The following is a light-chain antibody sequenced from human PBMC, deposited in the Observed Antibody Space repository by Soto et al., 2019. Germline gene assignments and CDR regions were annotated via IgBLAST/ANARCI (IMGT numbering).Light chain of an antibody. CDR1: QSVSSSY. CDR2: GAS. CDR3: QQYGSSPT. Sequence: EIVLTQSPGTLSLSPGERATLSCRASQSVSSSYLAWYQQKPGQAPRLLIPGASSRATGIPDRFSGSGSGTDFTLTISRLEPEDFAVYYCQQYGSSPTFGQGTKVEIK. V-gene: IGKV3-20*01. J-gene: IGKJ1*01.